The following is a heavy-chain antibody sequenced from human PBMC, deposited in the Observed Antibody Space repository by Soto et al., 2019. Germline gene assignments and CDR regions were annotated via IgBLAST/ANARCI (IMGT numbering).Heavy chain of an antibody. D-gene: IGHD6-6*01. Sequence: GASAKLRCKASGDAFTSSYVHLVRQAPGKRLEWLGVINPTGSSSSYAQRFRGRVTMTRDTSTSTVFMELSSLRSEDTAVYYCERIKIQYSSSYRFDYWGQGSLVRVSS. CDR1: GDAFTSSY. CDR2: INPTGSSS. J-gene: IGHJ4*02. CDR3: ERIKIQYSSSYRFDY. V-gene: IGHV1-46*01.